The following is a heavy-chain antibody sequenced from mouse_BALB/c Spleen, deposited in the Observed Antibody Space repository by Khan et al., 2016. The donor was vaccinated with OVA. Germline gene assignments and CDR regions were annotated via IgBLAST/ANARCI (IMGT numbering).Heavy chain of an antibody. CDR1: GYTFTEYT. CDR3: ARDAGHY. Sequence: VQLQQSGPELVKPGASVKISCKTSGYTFTEYTLHWVKQSHGKSLEWIGVINPKNGVTSYNQKFKGKATLTVDKSSSTAYMEFRSLTSEDSAVYYWARDAGHYWGQGTSVTVSS. V-gene: IGHV1-18*01. J-gene: IGHJ4*01. CDR2: INPKNGVT.